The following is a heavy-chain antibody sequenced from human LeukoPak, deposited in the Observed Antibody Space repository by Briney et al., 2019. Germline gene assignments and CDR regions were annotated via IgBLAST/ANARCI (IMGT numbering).Heavy chain of an antibody. CDR3: ARGDPLSARDYGDYQLGGAFDI. CDR2: INHSGST. J-gene: IGHJ3*02. Sequence: SETLSLTCAVYGGSFSGYYWSWIRQPPGKGLEWIGEINHSGSTNYNPSLKSRVTISVDTSKNQFSLKLSSVTAADTAVYYCARGDPLSARDYGDYQLGGAFDIWGQGTMVTVSS. D-gene: IGHD4-17*01. V-gene: IGHV4-34*01. CDR1: GGSFSGYY.